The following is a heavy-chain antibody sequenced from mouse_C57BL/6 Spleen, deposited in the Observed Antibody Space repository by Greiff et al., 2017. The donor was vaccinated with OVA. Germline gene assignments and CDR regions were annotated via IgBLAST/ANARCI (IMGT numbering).Heavy chain of an antibody. CDR3: ATHHYSNYAFAY. Sequence: QVQLQQPGAELVKPGASVKLSCKASGYTFTSYWMHWVKQRPGQGLEWIGMIHPNSGSTNYNEKFKSKATLTVDKSSSTAYMQLSSLTSEDSAVYYCATHHYSNYAFAYWGQGTLVTVSA. V-gene: IGHV1-64*01. D-gene: IGHD2-5*01. CDR2: IHPNSGST. CDR1: GYTFTSYW. J-gene: IGHJ3*01.